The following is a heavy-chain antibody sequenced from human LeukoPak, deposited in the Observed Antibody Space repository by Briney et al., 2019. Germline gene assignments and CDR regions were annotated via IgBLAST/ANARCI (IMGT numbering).Heavy chain of an antibody. CDR2: IYPGDSDT. Sequence: GESLKISCKGSGCSFSTHWIGWVRQMPGKGLEWMGIIYPGDSDTRYSPSFQGQVTISADKSINTAYLQWSSLKASDTAMYYCARQEDHGDYVYWGQGTLVTVSS. J-gene: IGHJ4*02. D-gene: IGHD4-17*01. CDR1: GCSFSTHW. CDR3: ARQEDHGDYVY. V-gene: IGHV5-51*01.